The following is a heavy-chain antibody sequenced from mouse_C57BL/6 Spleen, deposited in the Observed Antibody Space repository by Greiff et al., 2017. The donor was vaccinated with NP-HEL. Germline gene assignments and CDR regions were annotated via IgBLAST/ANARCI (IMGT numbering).Heavy chain of an antibody. CDR3: ARRGPSYYGRDRGYFDV. V-gene: IGHV1-69*01. CDR2: IDPSDSDT. D-gene: IGHD1-1*01. J-gene: IGHJ1*03. Sequence: QVQLQQPGAELVMPGASVKLSCKASGYTFTSYWMHWVKQRPGQGLEWIGEIDPSDSDTNYNQKFKGKSTLTVDKSSSTAYMQLSSLTSEDSAVYYCARRGPSYYGRDRGYFDVWGTGTTVTVSS. CDR1: GYTFTSYW.